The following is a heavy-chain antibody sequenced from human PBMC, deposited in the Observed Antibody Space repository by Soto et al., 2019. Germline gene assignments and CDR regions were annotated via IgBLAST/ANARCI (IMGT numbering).Heavy chain of an antibody. Sequence: PSETLSLTCAVSGGSISSGGYSWSWIRQPPGKGLEWIGYIYHSGSTYYNPSLKSRVTISVDSSKNQFSLNLSSVTAADTAVYYCARVPDRWGQGTLVTVSS. CDR2: IYHSGST. J-gene: IGHJ5*02. CDR1: GGSISSGGYS. V-gene: IGHV4-30-2*01. CDR3: ARVPDR. D-gene: IGHD2-2*01.